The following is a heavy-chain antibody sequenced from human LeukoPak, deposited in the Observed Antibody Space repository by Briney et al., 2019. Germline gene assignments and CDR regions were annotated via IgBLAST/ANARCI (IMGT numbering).Heavy chain of an antibody. CDR2: IYYSGTT. J-gene: IGHJ2*01. D-gene: IGHD3-3*01. CDR1: GGSISSYY. Sequence: SETLSLTCTLSGGSISSYYWSWLRQPPGKGLEWIGYIYYSGTTNYNPSLKSRVTISVDTSKNQFSLKLSSVTAADTAVYYCARQTTYYDFWSGSSEGYWYFDLWGRGTLVTVSS. V-gene: IGHV4-59*08. CDR3: ARQTTYYDFWSGSSEGYWYFDL.